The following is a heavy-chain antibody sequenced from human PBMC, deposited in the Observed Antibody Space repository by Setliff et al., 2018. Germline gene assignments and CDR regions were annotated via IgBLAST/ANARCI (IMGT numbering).Heavy chain of an antibody. CDR1: GFTFSRYA. Sequence: PGGSLRLSCAASGFTFSRYAMNWVRQTPGKGLEWVSYISASSANIQYADSVRGRFTVSRDNARNSLYLQMNSLRAEDAVVYYCATSDWYAAFDHWGQGTLVTVSS. D-gene: IGHD6-19*01. CDR3: ATSDWYAAFDH. CDR2: ISASSANI. V-gene: IGHV3-48*01. J-gene: IGHJ4*02.